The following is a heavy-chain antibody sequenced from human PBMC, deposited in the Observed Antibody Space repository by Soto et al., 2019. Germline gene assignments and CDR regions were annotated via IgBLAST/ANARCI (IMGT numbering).Heavy chain of an antibody. V-gene: IGHV1-18*04. D-gene: IGHD6-19*01. J-gene: IGHJ5*02. CDR3: ARDRIAVAGSYWFDP. CDR1: GYTFTSYG. Sequence: ASVTVSCTSSGYTFTSYGISWVRQSPGQGLEWMGWISAYNGNTNYAQKLQGRVTMTTDTSTSTAYMELRSLRSDDTAVYYCARDRIAVAGSYWFDPWGQGTLVTVSS. CDR2: ISAYNGNT.